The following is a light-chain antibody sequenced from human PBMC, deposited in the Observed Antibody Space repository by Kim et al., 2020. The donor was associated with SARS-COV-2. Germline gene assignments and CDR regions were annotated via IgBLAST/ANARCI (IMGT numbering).Light chain of an antibody. V-gene: IGLV3-21*01. Sequence: SYELTQPPSVSVAPGQTASITCWGNNIGGESAHWYQQKPGQAPVLVMYYDRDRPSGIPERFSGSKSGSTATLTISRVEAGDEADYYCQVWDSDTDHYVFGTGTKVTVL. J-gene: IGLJ1*01. CDR3: QVWDSDTDHYV. CDR2: YDR. CDR1: NIGGES.